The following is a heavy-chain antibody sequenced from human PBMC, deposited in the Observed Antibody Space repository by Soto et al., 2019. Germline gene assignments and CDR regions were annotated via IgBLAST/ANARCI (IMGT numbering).Heavy chain of an antibody. CDR2: INPKFGDT. V-gene: IGHV1-2*02. J-gene: IGHJ6*02. D-gene: IGHD3-10*02. CDR1: GYTFTAYH. Sequence: QVRLVQSGAEVKEPGDSVRVSCEASGYTFTAYHIHWVRQAPGQGLEWMGWINPKFGDTGYAQDFQGRVSMTSDMAISTVYMEVSRLTSDETAIYYCARNMDYYYGRGSGNGHGVWGQGTTVTVFS. CDR3: ARNMDYYYGRGSGNGHGV.